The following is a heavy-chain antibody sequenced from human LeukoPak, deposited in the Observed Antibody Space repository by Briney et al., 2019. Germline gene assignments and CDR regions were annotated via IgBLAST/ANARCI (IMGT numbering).Heavy chain of an antibody. CDR3: AIALYYDSSGYPPPTPFDY. V-gene: IGHV4-34*01. CDR1: GGSFSGYY. Sequence: PSETPSLTCAVYGGSFSGYYWSWIRQPPGKGLEWIGEINHSGSTNYNPSLKSRVTISVDTSKNQFSLKLSSVTAADTAVYYCAIALYYDSSGYPPPTPFDYWGQGTLVTVSS. CDR2: INHSGST. D-gene: IGHD3-22*01. J-gene: IGHJ4*02.